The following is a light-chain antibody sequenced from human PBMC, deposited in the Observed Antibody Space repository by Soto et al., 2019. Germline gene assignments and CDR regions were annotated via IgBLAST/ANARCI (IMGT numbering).Light chain of an antibody. V-gene: IGLV4-69*01. Sequence: QSVLTQSPSASASLGASVKLTCTLSSGHSSYAIAWHQQQPEKGPRYVMKVNTDGSHNKGDGIPDRFSGSSSGAERYLTISSLQSEDEADYYCQTWGTGIWVFGGGTQLTVL. CDR1: SGHSSYA. CDR3: QTWGTGIWV. CDR2: VNTDGSH. J-gene: IGLJ3*02.